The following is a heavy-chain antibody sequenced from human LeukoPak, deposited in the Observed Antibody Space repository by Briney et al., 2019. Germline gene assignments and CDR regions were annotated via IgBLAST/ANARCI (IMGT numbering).Heavy chain of an antibody. V-gene: IGHV1-18*01. J-gene: IGHJ6*02. CDR1: GYTFTAYG. CDR2: ISAYSGNT. CDR3: AKGTTATGMDV. Sequence: ASVKVSCKASGYTFTAYGISWVRQAPGQGLEWMGWISAYSGNTNYAQKLQGRVTMTTDTSTRTAYMELRSLRSDDTAVYYCAKGTTATGMDVWGQGTTVTVSS. D-gene: IGHD1-1*01.